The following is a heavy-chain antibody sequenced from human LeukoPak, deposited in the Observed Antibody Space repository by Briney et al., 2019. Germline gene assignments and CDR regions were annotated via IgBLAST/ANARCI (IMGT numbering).Heavy chain of an antibody. CDR3: ARADCSGSTCYLRRSWFDP. J-gene: IGHJ5*02. V-gene: IGHV3-21*01. D-gene: IGHD2-2*01. Sequence: GGSLRLSCAASGFTFSSFDMNWVRQAPGRGLEWVSSISTSSRYIYYRDSVKGRFTISRDDAKNSLYLQMNSLRVEDTAVYYCARADCSGSTCYLRRSWFDPWGQGTLVTVSS. CDR1: GFTFSSFD. CDR2: ISTSSRYI.